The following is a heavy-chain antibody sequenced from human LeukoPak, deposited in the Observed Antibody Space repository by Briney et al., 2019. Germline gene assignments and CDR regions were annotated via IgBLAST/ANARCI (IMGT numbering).Heavy chain of an antibody. CDR2: ISSSSSYI. V-gene: IGHV3-21*01. D-gene: IGHD6-6*01. CDR1: GFTFSSYS. J-gene: IGHJ6*03. CDR3: ARVRSSSSYYYYMDV. Sequence: GGSLRLSCAASGFTFSSYSMNWVRQAPGKGLEWVSSISSSSSYIYYADSVKGRFTISRGNAKNSLYLQMNSLRAEDTAVYYCARVRSSSSYYYYMDVWGKGTTVTVSS.